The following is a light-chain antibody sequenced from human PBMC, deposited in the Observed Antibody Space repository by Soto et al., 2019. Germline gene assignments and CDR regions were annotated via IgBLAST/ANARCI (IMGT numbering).Light chain of an antibody. V-gene: IGKV1-5*01. Sequence: DIQMTQSPSTLSEKVKDRETNKCLASHSISSCLAWYQQKPGKAPKLLIYEASSLESGFPSRFSGSGSGTEFTLTFIILQPDDFTTYYCQKYNSYETFGQGTKVDIK. J-gene: IGKJ1*01. CDR3: QKYNSYET. CDR2: EAS. CDR1: HSISSC.